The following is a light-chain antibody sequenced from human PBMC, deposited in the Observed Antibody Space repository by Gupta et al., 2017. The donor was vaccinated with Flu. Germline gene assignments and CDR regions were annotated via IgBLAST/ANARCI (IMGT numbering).Light chain of an antibody. V-gene: IGLV8-61*01. CDR2: STN. J-gene: IGLJ3*02. Sequence: QTVVTQEPSLSVSPGGTVTLTCGLSSGSVSTSNYPSWYQQTPGQAPRKLIYSTNIRPSGVPDRFSGSILGNKAAITITGAQADDESDFYCWLYRGSAVNWVFGGGTKLTVL. CDR1: SGSVSTSNY. CDR3: WLYRGSAVNWV.